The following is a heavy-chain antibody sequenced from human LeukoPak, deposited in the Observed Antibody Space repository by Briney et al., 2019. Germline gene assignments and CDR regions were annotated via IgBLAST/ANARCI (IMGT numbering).Heavy chain of an antibody. D-gene: IGHD5-18*01. CDR1: GGSISSGSYY. Sequence: KSSETLSLTCTVSGGSISSGSYYWSWIRQPAGKGLEYIGLIFPSGSTNFNPSLKSRVTISVDASKNQFSLKLSSVTAADTAVYYCAGGGYSYGYGTGLDAFDIWGQGTMVTVSS. J-gene: IGHJ3*02. CDR2: IFPSGST. CDR3: AGGGYSYGYGTGLDAFDI. V-gene: IGHV4-61*10.